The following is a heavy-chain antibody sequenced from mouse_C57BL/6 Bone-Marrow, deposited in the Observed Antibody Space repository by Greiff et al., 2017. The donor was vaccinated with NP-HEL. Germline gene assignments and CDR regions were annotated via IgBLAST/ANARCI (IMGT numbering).Heavy chain of an antibody. J-gene: IGHJ1*03. CDR3: ASLYYYGSSHWYFDV. V-gene: IGHV5-17*01. Sequence: EVHLVESGGGLVKPGGSLKLSCAASGFTFSDYGMHWVRQAPEKGLEWVAYISSGSSTIYYADTVKGRFTISRDTSKNTLCLQMSSLRSEDTAMYYCASLYYYGSSHWYFDVWGTGTTVTVSS. CDR1: GFTFSDYG. D-gene: IGHD1-1*01. CDR2: ISSGSSTI.